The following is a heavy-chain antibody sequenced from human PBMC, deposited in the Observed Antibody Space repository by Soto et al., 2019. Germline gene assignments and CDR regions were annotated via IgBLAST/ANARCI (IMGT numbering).Heavy chain of an antibody. CDR3: ARRLRLGELSLPRYYYYYGMDV. D-gene: IGHD3-16*02. Sequence: GSSVKVSCTASGYTFTNYGISWVRQAPGQGLEWMGWISAYNGNTNYAQKLQGRVTMTTDTSTSTAYMELRSLRSDDTAVYYCARRLRLGELSLPRYYYYYGMDVWGQGTTVTVSS. CDR2: ISAYNGNT. V-gene: IGHV1-18*01. CDR1: GYTFTNYG. J-gene: IGHJ6*02.